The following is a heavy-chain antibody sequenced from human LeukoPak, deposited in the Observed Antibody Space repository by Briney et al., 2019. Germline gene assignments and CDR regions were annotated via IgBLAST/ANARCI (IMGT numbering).Heavy chain of an antibody. CDR2: ISYDGSNK. D-gene: IGHD6-13*01. CDR1: GFTFSSYA. Sequence: TGGSLRLSCAASGFTFSSYAMHWVRQAPGKGLEWVAVISYDGSNKYYADSVKGRFTISRDNSKNTLYLQMNSLRAEDTAVYYCARGGSSSWYRRSNYYYYMDVWGKGTTVTVS. CDR3: ARGGSSSWYRRSNYYYYMDV. V-gene: IGHV3-30*01. J-gene: IGHJ6*03.